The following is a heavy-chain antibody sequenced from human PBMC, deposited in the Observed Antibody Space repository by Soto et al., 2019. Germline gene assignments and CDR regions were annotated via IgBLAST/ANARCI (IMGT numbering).Heavy chain of an antibody. V-gene: IGHV4-59*01. CDR1: GGSISSYY. CDR2: IYYSGRT. Sequence: QVQLQESGPGLVKPSETLSLTCTVSGGSISSYYWSWIRQPPGKGLEWIGYIYYSGRTNYHPSLKSRVTISGDTSKNQFSLKLSSVTAADTAVYYCARGSIAVAGRGAFDIWGQGTMVTVSS. CDR3: ARGSIAVAGRGAFDI. J-gene: IGHJ3*02. D-gene: IGHD6-19*01.